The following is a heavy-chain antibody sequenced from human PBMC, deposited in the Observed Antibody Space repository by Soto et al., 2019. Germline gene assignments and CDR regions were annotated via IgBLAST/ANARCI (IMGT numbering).Heavy chain of an antibody. CDR2: IDPSDSYT. Sequence: PGESLKISCKGSGYSFTSYWISWVRQIPGKGLEWMGRIDPSDSYTDYSPSFQGHVTISADKSSSTAYLQWSSLKASDTAMYYCARRLTLGGYDGYYGMDVWGQGIKVTVSS. CDR3: ARRLTLGGYDGYYGMDV. V-gene: IGHV5-10-1*01. D-gene: IGHD5-12*01. CDR1: GYSFTSYW. J-gene: IGHJ6*02.